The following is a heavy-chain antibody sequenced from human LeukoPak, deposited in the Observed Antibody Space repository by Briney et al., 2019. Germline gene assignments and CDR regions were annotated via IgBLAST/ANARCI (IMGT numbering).Heavy chain of an antibody. D-gene: IGHD6-19*01. CDR3: ARMESTGVAVAVGNDY. Sequence: GASVKVSCKASGYTFTDYFMHWVRQAPGQGLEWMGWLNPNSGGTDYAQKFRGRVSLTRDTSISTAYMELSRLTSDDTAVYYCARMESTGVAVAVGNDYWGQGTLVTVSS. V-gene: IGHV1-2*02. J-gene: IGHJ4*02. CDR2: LNPNSGGT. CDR1: GYTFTDYF.